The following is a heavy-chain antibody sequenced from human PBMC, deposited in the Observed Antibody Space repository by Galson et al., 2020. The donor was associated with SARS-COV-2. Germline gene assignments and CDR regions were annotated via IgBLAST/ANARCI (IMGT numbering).Heavy chain of an antibody. D-gene: IGHD2-2*01. CDR3: ARAEEGIVVVPAAIGRDYYYYMDV. CDR1: GYTFTSYA. CDR2: INTNTGNP. V-gene: IGHV7-4-1*02. J-gene: IGHJ6*03. Sequence: GESLKISCRASGYTFTSYAMNWVRQAPGQGLEWMGWINTNTGNPTYAQGFTGRFVFSLDTSVSTAYLLISSLKAEDTAVYYCARAEEGIVVVPAAIGRDYYYYMDVWGKGATVTVSS.